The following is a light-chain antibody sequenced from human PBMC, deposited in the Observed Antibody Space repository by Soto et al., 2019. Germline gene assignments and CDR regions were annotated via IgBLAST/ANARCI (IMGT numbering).Light chain of an antibody. CDR1: QSVRSN. Sequence: EIVMTQSTATLSVSPGERATLSCRASQSVRSNLAWYQQKPGQAPRLLIYGASTRATGIPARFSGSGSGTEFTLTISSLQSEDFAVYYCQQYNNWPPWTFGQGTKLEIK. J-gene: IGKJ2*02. CDR2: GAS. V-gene: IGKV3-15*01. CDR3: QQYNNWPPWT.